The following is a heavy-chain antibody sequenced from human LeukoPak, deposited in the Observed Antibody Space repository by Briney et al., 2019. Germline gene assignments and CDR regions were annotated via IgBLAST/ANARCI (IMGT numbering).Heavy chain of an antibody. J-gene: IGHJ4*02. V-gene: IGHV3-33*06. CDR1: GFTFGSYG. Sequence: PGRSLRLSCAASGFTFGSYGMHWVRQAPGEGLEWVAVIWYDGSNKYYADSVKGRFTISRDNSKNTLYLQMNSLRAEDTAVYYCAKDSSGYPHLYYFDYWGQGTLVTVSS. D-gene: IGHD3-22*01. CDR2: IWYDGSNK. CDR3: AKDSSGYPHLYYFDY.